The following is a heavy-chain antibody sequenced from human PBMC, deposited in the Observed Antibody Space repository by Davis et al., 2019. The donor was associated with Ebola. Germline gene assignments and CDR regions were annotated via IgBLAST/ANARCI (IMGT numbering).Heavy chain of an antibody. CDR2: TFSGGGT. CDR1: GVTVSRDY. Sequence: PGESLKISCADSGVTVSRDYMSWVRQAPGKGLEWVSLTFSGGGTNYADSVEGRFTISRDNSENTVYLQMNSLRVEDTAIYYCARDPHVYTWNAHPTWDQWGQGALVTVSS. D-gene: IGHD1-1*01. V-gene: IGHV3-53*01. CDR3: ARDPHVYTWNAHPTWDQ. J-gene: IGHJ4*02.